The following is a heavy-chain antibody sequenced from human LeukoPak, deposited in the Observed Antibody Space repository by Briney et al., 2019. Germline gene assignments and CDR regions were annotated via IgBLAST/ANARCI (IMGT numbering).Heavy chain of an antibody. J-gene: IGHJ4*02. D-gene: IGHD1-26*01. CDR2: INWNGGST. V-gene: IGHV3-20*04. CDR1: GFTFDDYG. CDR3: AREEWDGTFDY. Sequence: GGSLRLSCAASGFTFDDYGMSWVRQAPGKGLERVSGINWNGGSTGYADSVKGRFTISRDNAENSLYLQMNSLRAEDTALYYCAREEWDGTFDYWGQGTLVTVSS.